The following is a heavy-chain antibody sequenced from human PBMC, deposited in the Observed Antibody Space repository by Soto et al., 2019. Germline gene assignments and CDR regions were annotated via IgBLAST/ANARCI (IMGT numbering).Heavy chain of an antibody. Sequence: SETLSLTCAVSGGSISSSNWWSWVRQPPGKGLEWIGEIYHSGSTNYNPSLKSRVTISVDKSKNQFSLKLSSVTAADTAVYYCARDHAYSSSWPSQKTKNWFDPWGQGNLVTVS. CDR1: GGSISSSNW. J-gene: IGHJ5*02. CDR3: ARDHAYSSSWPSQKTKNWFDP. V-gene: IGHV4-4*02. CDR2: IYHSGST. D-gene: IGHD6-13*01.